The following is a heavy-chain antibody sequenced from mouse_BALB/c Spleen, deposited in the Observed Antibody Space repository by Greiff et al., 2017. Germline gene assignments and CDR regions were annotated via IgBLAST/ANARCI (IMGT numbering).Heavy chain of an antibody. CDR1: GFTFSSYG. V-gene: IGHV5-6*02. J-gene: IGHJ4*01. CDR2: ISSGGSYT. D-gene: IGHD2-4*01. Sequence: EVMLVESGGDLVKPGGSLKLSCAASGFTFSSYGMSWVRQTPYKRLEWVATISSGGSYTYYPDSVKGRFTISRDNAKNTLYLQMSSLKSEDTAMYYCASRYYDYDGDAMDYWGQGTSVTVSS. CDR3: ASRYYDYDGDAMDY.